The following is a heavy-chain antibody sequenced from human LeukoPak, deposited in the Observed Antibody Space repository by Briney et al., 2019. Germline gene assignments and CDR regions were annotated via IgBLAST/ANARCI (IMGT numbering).Heavy chain of an antibody. CDR1: GYTFTSYG. D-gene: IGHD2-2*01. V-gene: IGHV1-18*01. Sequence: ASVKVSCKTSGYTFTSYGISWVRQAPGQGLEWMGRISAYNGNTNYAQKLQGRVTMTTDTSTSTAYMELRSLRSDDTAVYYCARDGDSCTSTSCYYPLDYWGQGTLVTVSS. J-gene: IGHJ4*02. CDR3: ARDGDSCTSTSCYYPLDY. CDR2: ISAYNGNT.